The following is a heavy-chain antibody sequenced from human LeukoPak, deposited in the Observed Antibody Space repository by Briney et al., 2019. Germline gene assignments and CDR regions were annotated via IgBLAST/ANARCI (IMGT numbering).Heavy chain of an antibody. CDR1: GFTVSSNY. Sequence: GGSLRLSCAASGFTVSSNYMSWVRQAPGKGLEWVSVIYSGGSTYYADSVKGRFTISRDNSKNTLYLQMNSLRAEDTAVYYCAREFGFWSGSNYYYYYMDVWGKGTTVTISS. D-gene: IGHD3-3*01. CDR3: AREFGFWSGSNYYYYYMDV. CDR2: IYSGGST. V-gene: IGHV3-53*01. J-gene: IGHJ6*03.